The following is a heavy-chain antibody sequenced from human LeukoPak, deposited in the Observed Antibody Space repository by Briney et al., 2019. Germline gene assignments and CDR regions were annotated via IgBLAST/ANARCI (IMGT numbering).Heavy chain of an antibody. CDR1: GFPFSSYG. CDR3: ARGPSSNWSGLDF. D-gene: IGHD6-13*01. J-gene: IGHJ4*02. V-gene: IGHV3-33*03. Sequence: GALRLSCAASGFPFSSYGMHWVRQAPGKGLEWVARLVYDARSDYANSVKGRFSISRDDSKNTLYLQVNNLRAEDTAVYYCARGPSSNWSGLDFWGQGTLLTVSS. CDR2: LVYDARS.